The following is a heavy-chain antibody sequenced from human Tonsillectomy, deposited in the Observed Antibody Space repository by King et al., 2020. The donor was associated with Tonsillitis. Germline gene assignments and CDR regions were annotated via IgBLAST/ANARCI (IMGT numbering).Heavy chain of an antibody. D-gene: IGHD5-24*01. Sequence: LQLQESGPGLVKPSQTLSLTCAVSGGSISSRGYSWSWIRQPPGKGLEWIGYIYYSGSTYYNPSLKSRFTISVDTSKNQFSLKLSSVSAADTAVYYCARVHTDGYHYGPLDYWGQGTLVTVSS. CDR1: GGSISSRGYS. CDR2: IYYSGST. V-gene: IGHV4-30-4*07. CDR3: ARVHTDGYHYGPLDY. J-gene: IGHJ4*02.